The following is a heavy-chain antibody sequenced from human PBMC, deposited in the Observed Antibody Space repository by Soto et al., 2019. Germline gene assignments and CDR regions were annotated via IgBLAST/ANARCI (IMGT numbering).Heavy chain of an antibody. CDR2: IYYSGNT. CDR1: GGSINDANYY. J-gene: IGHJ4*02. CDR3: ARKSRNAYYFDY. V-gene: IGHV4-30-4*01. D-gene: IGHD2-2*01. Sequence: QVQLQESGPGLVKPSQTLSLTCTVAGGSINDANYYWTWIRQPPGKGLEWIGYIYYSGNTYYNPSLKSRVTISLDKSNNQFSLRLSSVTAADPAVYYCARKSRNAYYFDYWGQGALVTVSS.